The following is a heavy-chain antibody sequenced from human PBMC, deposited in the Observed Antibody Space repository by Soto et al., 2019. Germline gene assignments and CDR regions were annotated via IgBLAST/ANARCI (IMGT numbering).Heavy chain of an antibody. Sequence: SVKVSCKASGGTFSSYAISWVRQAPGQGLEWMGGIIPIFGTANYAQKFQGRVTITADESTSTAYMELSSLRSEDTAVYYCASPSKSTMIVVVHPYGMDVWGQGTTVTVS. CDR2: IIPIFGTA. J-gene: IGHJ6*02. V-gene: IGHV1-69*13. D-gene: IGHD3-22*01. CDR3: ASPSKSTMIVVVHPYGMDV. CDR1: GGTFSSYA.